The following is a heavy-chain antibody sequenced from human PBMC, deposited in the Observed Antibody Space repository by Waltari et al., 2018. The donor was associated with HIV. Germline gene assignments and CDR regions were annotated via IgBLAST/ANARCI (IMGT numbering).Heavy chain of an antibody. CDR3: ARGGLSDSSGYYFWFDP. Sequence: QVQLVQSGAEVKKPGASVKVSCKASGYTFTSYDINWVRQATGQGLGWMGWMNPNSGNTGYAQKFQGRVTMTRNTSISTAYMELSSLRSEDTAVYYCARGGLSDSSGYYFWFDPWGQGTLVTVSS. CDR2: MNPNSGNT. J-gene: IGHJ5*02. D-gene: IGHD3-22*01. V-gene: IGHV1-8*01. CDR1: GYTFTSYD.